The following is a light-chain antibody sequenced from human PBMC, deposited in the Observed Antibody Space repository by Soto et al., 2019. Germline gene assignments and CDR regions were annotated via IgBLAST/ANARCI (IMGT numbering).Light chain of an antibody. CDR2: DAS. J-gene: IGKJ3*01. Sequence: IQMPQSPSSLSASVGDRVTISCQASQDISNYLNWYQHKEGKAPKLLIYDASNLETGVPSRFSGSGSGTDFTLTISSLQPEDIATYYCQKYDSLPLTFGPGTKVDIK. CDR3: QKYDSLPLT. V-gene: IGKV1-33*01. CDR1: QDISNY.